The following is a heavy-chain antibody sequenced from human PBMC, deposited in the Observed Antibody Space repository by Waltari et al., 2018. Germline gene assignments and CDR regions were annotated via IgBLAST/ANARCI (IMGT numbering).Heavy chain of an antibody. Sequence: QVQLVQSGAEVKKPGASVKVSCKASGYTFTGYYMHWVRQAPGQGLEWMGWINPNSGGTNYAQKFQGRVTMTRDTSISTAYMELSRLRSDDTAVYYCARDTAVVYAYDAFDIRGQGTMVTVSS. CDR1: GYTFTGYY. J-gene: IGHJ3*02. CDR3: ARDTAVVYAYDAFDI. CDR2: INPNSGGT. V-gene: IGHV1-2*02. D-gene: IGHD2-8*02.